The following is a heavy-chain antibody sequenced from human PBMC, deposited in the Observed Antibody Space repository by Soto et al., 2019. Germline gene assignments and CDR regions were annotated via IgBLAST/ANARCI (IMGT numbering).Heavy chain of an antibody. CDR2: IWNDGSNK. J-gene: IGHJ4*02. D-gene: IGHD2-21*02. CDR1: GFIFGRFG. V-gene: IGHV3-33*01. Sequence: QVQLVESGGGVVQPGRSLKLSCAASGFIFGRFGMHWVRQPPGKGLEWVAVIWNDGSNKLYADSVQGRFTISRDNSKNRLYLEMDSLRAEDTAVYYCARAHESGFGDSVPAGFDYWGQGTLVTVSS. CDR3: ARAHESGFGDSVPAGFDY.